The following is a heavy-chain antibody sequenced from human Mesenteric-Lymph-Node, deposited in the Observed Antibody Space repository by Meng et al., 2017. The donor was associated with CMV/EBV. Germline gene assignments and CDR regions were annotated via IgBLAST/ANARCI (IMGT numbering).Heavy chain of an antibody. D-gene: IGHD6-19*01. CDR1: GFTFRSYE. CDR2: ISSSGSTI. CDR3: ARDLEVGSSGWYVDY. Sequence: GESLKISCAASGFTFRSYEMNWVRQAPGKGLEWVSYISSSGSTIYYADSVKGRFTISRDNAKNSLYLQMNSLRAEDTAVYYCARDLEVGSSGWYVDYWGQGTLVTVSS. V-gene: IGHV3-48*03. J-gene: IGHJ4*02.